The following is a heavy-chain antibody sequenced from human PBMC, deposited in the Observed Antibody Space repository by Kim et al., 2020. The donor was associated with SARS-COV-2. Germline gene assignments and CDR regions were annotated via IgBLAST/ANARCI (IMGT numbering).Heavy chain of an antibody. CDR1: SGAFSGYY. J-gene: IGHJ4*02. CDR2: INHSGNI. V-gene: IGHV4-34*01. CDR3: ARYLLWVGESS. Sequence: SETLSLTCAVYSGAFSGYYWGWIRQPPGKGLEWIGEINHSGNIVYNPSLKSRVTISADTSKNQFSLKLSSVTAADTAIYYCARYLLWVGESSWGQGTLVTVSS. D-gene: IGHD3-10*01.